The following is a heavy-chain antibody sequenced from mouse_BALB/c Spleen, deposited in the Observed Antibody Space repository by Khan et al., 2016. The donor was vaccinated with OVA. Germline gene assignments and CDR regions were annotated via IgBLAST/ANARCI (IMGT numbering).Heavy chain of an antibody. Sequence: EVQLQESGPGLVKPSQSLSLTCTVTGYSITSDYAWNWIRQFPGNNLEWMGYISYSGNTKYNPSLTSRISITRDTSKNQFFLQLNSVTIEDTATDYCARIKGGDLDYWGQGTTLTVSS. V-gene: IGHV3-2*02. CDR1: GYSITSDYA. J-gene: IGHJ2*01. CDR2: ISYSGNT. CDR3: ARIKGGDLDY.